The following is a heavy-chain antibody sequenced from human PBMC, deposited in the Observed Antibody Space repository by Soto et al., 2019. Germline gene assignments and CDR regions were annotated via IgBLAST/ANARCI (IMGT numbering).Heavy chain of an antibody. J-gene: IGHJ4*02. CDR3: ARDIAARPGPLPLDY. D-gene: IGHD6-6*01. Sequence: PGGSLRLSCAASGFTFSSYSMNWIRQAPGKGLEWVSSISSSSSYIYYADSVKGRFTISRDNAKNSLYLQMNSLRAEDTAVYYCARDIAARPGPLPLDYWGQGTLVTVSS. CDR1: GFTFSSYS. CDR2: ISSSSSYI. V-gene: IGHV3-21*01.